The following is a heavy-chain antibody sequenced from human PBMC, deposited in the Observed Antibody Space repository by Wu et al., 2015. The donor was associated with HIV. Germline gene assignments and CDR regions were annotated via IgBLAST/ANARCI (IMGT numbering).Heavy chain of an antibody. J-gene: IGHJ6*02. Sequence: QVQLVQSGAEVKKPGASVKVSCKASGYTFTGYYMHWVRQAPGQGLEWMGWINPNSGGTNYAQKFQGRVTMTRDTSISTAYMELSRLRSDDTAVYYCARAPXDYYYYYGMDVWGQGTTVTVSS. CDR2: INPNSGGT. CDR1: GYTFTGYY. CDR3: ARAPXDYYYYYGMDV. V-gene: IGHV1-2*02.